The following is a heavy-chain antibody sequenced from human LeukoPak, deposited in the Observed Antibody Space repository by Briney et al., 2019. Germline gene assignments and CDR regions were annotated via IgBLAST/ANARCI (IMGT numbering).Heavy chain of an antibody. CDR1: GFTFSSYW. CDR3: ARGIATTGNPNWFDP. J-gene: IGHJ5*02. D-gene: IGHD6-13*01. V-gene: IGHV3-74*01. CDR2: INSEGSDT. Sequence: PGGSLRLSCAASGFTFSSYWMHWVRQAPGKGLVWVSRINSEGSDTNYADPVKGRFTISRDNAKNTLFLQMNSLRAEDTAVYYCARGIATTGNPNWFDPWGQGTLVTVSS.